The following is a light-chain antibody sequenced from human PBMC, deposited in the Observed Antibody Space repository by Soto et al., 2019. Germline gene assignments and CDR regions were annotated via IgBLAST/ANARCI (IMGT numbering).Light chain of an antibody. CDR3: GSYKSSSTHV. J-gene: IGLJ1*01. Sequence: QSVLTQPASVSGSPGQSVTISCTGTSSDVGGYNYVSWFQQHPGKAPKIMIYDVSNRPSGVSTRFSGSKSGNTASLTISGLQADDEDDYYCGSYKSSSTHVFGTGTKLTVL. V-gene: IGLV2-14*01. CDR1: SSDVGGYNY. CDR2: DVS.